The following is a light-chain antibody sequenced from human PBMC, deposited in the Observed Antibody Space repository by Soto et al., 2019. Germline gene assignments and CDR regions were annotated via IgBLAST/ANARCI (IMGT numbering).Light chain of an antibody. V-gene: IGKV1-5*03. Sequence: DIQMTQSPATLSASEGDRVTITCRASQTIDSWLAWYQQKPGKAPNLLISEASTLESGVPSRFSGSESGTEFILSISSLQPDDFASYYCQKCKSYSWTFGQGTKVE. CDR2: EAS. CDR3: QKCKSYSWT. CDR1: QTIDSW. J-gene: IGKJ1*01.